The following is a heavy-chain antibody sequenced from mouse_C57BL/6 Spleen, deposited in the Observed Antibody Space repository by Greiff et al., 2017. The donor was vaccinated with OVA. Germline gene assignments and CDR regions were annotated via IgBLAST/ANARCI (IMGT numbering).Heavy chain of an antibody. D-gene: IGHD2-5*01. Sequence: QVQLQQPGAELVKPGASVTLSCKASGYTFTSYWMQWVKQRPGQGLEWIGELDPFDSYTNYTQKFKGKATLTVDASSSTAYMQLSSLTSEDSAVYYCAAYYSKGGYYFDYGGQGTTLTVSS. V-gene: IGHV1-50*01. CDR3: AAYYSKGGYYFDY. CDR2: LDPFDSYT. J-gene: IGHJ2*01. CDR1: GYTFTSYW.